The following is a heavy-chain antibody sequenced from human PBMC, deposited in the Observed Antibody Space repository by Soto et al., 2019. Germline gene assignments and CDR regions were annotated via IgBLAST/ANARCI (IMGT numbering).Heavy chain of an antibody. D-gene: IGHD3-16*01. CDR2: ITTSGGTI. Sequence: GWSLRLSCVASGFTLSDYYMTWIRQVPGKGLDWVSYITTSGGTIYSADSVKGRFTISRDNAKNSLYLQMNSLRAEDTAVYYCGRHHRYGGNAFDIWGQGTRVTVSS. CDR1: GFTLSDYY. CDR3: GRHHRYGGNAFDI. V-gene: IGHV3-11*01. J-gene: IGHJ3*02.